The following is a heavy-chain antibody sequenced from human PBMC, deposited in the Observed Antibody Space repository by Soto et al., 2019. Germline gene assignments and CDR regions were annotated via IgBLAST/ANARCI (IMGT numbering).Heavy chain of an antibody. D-gene: IGHD3-3*01. CDR3: ARDQNDGGYYTPTFDY. V-gene: IGHV3-7*01. CDR2: IKQDGSEK. CDR1: GLTFSSYW. J-gene: IGHJ4*02. Sequence: GGSLRLSCAASGLTFSSYWMSWVRQAPGKGLEWVANIKQDGSEKYYVDSVKGRFTISRDNAKNSLYLQMNSLRAEDTAVYYCARDQNDGGYYTPTFDYWGQGTLVTVSS.